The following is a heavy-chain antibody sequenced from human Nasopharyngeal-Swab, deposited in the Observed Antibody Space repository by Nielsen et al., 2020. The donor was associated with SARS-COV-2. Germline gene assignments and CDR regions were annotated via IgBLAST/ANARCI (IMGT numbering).Heavy chain of an antibody. D-gene: IGHD6-13*01. V-gene: IGHV4-4*02. Sequence: VRQAPGKGLAWIGEIYQSGNTNYNPALKSRVGISLDKSKNQFTLNLTSVTAADTAVYYCATSGSSVTAGVNMDVWGKGTTVTVSS. CDR2: IYQSGNT. CDR3: ATSGSSVTAGVNMDV. J-gene: IGHJ6*03.